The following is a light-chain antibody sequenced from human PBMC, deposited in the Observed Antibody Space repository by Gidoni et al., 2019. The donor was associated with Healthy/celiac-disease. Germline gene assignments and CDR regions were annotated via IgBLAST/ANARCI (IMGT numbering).Light chain of an antibody. V-gene: IGKV3D-7*01. Sequence: EIVMPQSPATLSLSPGERATLSCRASQSVSSSYLSWYQQKPGQAPRLLIYGASTRATGIPARFSGSGSGTDFTLTISSLQPEDFAVYYCQQDYNLPPTFGPGTKVDIK. CDR1: QSVSSSY. J-gene: IGKJ3*01. CDR3: QQDYNLPPT. CDR2: GAS.